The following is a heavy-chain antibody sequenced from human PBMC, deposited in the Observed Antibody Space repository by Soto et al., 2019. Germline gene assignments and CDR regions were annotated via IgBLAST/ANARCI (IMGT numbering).Heavy chain of an antibody. CDR1: GGSISSGAYY. Sequence: PSETLSLTCTVSGGSISSGAYYWSWIRQHPGKGLEWIGYISYSGSTYYNPSLKSRVTISVDTSKNQFSLKLSSVTAADTAVYYCARAGDLYDTSGTYRFDPWGQGTLVTVSS. J-gene: IGHJ5*02. CDR2: ISYSGST. V-gene: IGHV4-31*03. CDR3: ARAGDLYDTSGTYRFDP. D-gene: IGHD3-22*01.